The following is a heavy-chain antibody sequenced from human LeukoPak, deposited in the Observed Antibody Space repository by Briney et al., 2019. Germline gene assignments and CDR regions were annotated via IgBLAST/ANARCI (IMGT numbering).Heavy chain of an antibody. J-gene: IGHJ6*02. CDR1: GGTFSSYA. Sequence: ASVKVSCKASGGTFSSYAISWVRQAPGQGLEWMGGIIPIFGTANYAQKFQGRVTIAADESTSTAYMELSSLRSEDTAVYYCASSPGYYYYGMDVWGQGTTVTVSS. CDR3: ASSPGYYYYGMDV. V-gene: IGHV1-69*13. CDR2: IIPIFGTA.